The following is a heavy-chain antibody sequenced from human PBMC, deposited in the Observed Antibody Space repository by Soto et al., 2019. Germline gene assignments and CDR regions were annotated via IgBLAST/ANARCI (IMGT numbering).Heavy chain of an antibody. CDR3: TTDLQAYCDGTTCYAGNYYYDDMDV. CDR2: IKSQGDGGTR. D-gene: IGHD2-2*01. J-gene: IGHJ6*02. V-gene: IGHV3-15*01. Sequence: GGSLRLSCAASGFSFRNAWMRWVRQAPGKGLEWVGHIKSQGDGGTRDYAAPVKGRFTISRDDSKNTLFLQMNSLKNEDTAVYFCTTDLQAYCDGTTCYAGNYYYDDMDVWGQGTTVTVSS. CDR1: GFSFRNAW.